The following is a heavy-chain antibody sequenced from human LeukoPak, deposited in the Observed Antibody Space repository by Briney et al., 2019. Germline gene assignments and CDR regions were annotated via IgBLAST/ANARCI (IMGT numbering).Heavy chain of an antibody. CDR3: ARGNGYPFDY. J-gene: IGHJ4*02. CDR1: GDSLSSNSAT. CDR2: TYYRSKWYN. Sequence: SQTLSLTCAISGDSLSSNSATWNWVRQSPSRGLEWLGRTYYRSKWYNDHAVSVKGRVTINPDASKKQFSLQLNSVTPEDTAMYYCARGNGYPFDYWGQGTLVTVSS. D-gene: IGHD3-16*01. V-gene: IGHV6-1*01.